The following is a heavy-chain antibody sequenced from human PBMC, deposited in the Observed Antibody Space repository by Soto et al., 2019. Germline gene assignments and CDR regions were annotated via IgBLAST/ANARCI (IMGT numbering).Heavy chain of an antibody. CDR2: INAGYGNK. V-gene: IGHV1-3*01. CDR1: RYTFRIYA. CDR3: ARDTGDGTFDF. Sequence: APVKVSCKASRYTFRIYAMHWLRQAPGQRLEWMGWINAGYGNKKASQKFQDRVTISRATSACTAYMELTSLRSEDTAVYYCARDTGDGTFDFWGQGTLVTVSS. J-gene: IGHJ4*02. D-gene: IGHD7-27*01.